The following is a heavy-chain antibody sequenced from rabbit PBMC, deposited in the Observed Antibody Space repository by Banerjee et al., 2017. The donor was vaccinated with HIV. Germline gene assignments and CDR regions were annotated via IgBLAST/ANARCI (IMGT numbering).Heavy chain of an antibody. V-gene: IGHV1S45*01. CDR3: ARGAPGNL. Sequence: QEQLEESGGDLVKPGASLTLTCTASGFSFSSGYWICWVRQAPGKGLEWIACIYTGASGTYYASWAKGRFTISKTSSTTVTLQMTSLTAADTATYFCARGAPGNLWGPGTLVTVS. CDR1: GFSFSSGYW. J-gene: IGHJ4*01. CDR2: IYTGASGT. D-gene: IGHD3-1*01.